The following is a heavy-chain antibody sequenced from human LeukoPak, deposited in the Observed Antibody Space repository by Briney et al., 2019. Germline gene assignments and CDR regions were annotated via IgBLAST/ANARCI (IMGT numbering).Heavy chain of an antibody. J-gene: IGHJ5*02. Sequence: GSSVKVSCKASGGTFSSYAISWVQQAPGQGLEWMGGIIPIFGTANYAQKFQGRVKITADESTSTAYMELSSLRSEDTAVYYCARRIGEWFGELEFDPWGQGTLVTVSP. D-gene: IGHD3-10*01. V-gene: IGHV1-69*01. CDR2: IIPIFGTA. CDR1: GGTFSSYA. CDR3: ARRIGEWFGELEFDP.